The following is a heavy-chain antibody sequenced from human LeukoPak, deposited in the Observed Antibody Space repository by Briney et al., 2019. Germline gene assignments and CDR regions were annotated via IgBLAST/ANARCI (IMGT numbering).Heavy chain of an antibody. J-gene: IGHJ5*02. CDR2: INPSGGST. D-gene: IGHD2-21*02. CDR1: GYTFTSYY. Sequence: ASVKVSCKASGYTFTSYYMHWVRQAPGQGLEWMGIINPSGGSTSYAQKFQGRVTMTRDTPTSTVYMELSSLRSEDTAVYYCARMMCGGDCYPPLGWFDPWGQGTLVTVSS. V-gene: IGHV1-46*01. CDR3: ARMMCGGDCYPPLGWFDP.